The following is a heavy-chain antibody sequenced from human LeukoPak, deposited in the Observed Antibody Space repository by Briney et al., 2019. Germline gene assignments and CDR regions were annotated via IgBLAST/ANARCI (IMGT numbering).Heavy chain of an antibody. Sequence: GGSLRLSCAASGFTFSSYAMSWVRQAPAKGLEWVSPISASGGSTHYADSVKGRFTISRDNSKNTLYLQMNSLRAEDTAVYYCAKGSSHYPEYNWFDPWGQGTLVTVSS. V-gene: IGHV3-23*01. D-gene: IGHD6-13*01. J-gene: IGHJ5*02. CDR2: ISASGGST. CDR3: AKGSSHYPEYNWFDP. CDR1: GFTFSSYA.